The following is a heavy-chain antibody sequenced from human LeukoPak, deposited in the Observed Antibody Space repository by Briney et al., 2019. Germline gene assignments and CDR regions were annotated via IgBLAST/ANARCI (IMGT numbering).Heavy chain of an antibody. D-gene: IGHD5-18*01. J-gene: IGHJ4*02. V-gene: IGHV1-24*01. CDR2: FDPEDGET. CDR3: ATDRLYSYSEAFDY. CDR1: GYTLTELS. Sequence: ASVKVSCKVSGYTLTELSMHWVRQAPGKGLEWMGGFDPEDGETIYAQKFQGRVTMTEDTSTDTAYMELSSLRSEDTAVYYCATDRLYSYSEAFDYWGQGTLVTVSS.